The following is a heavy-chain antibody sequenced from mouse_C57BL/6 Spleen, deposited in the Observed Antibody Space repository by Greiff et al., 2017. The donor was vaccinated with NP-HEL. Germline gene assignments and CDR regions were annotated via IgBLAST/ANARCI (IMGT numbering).Heavy chain of an antibody. CDR2: INPNNGGT. J-gene: IGHJ1*03. CDR3: ARTGSRGYFDV. Sequence: EVKVVESGPELVKPGASVKMSCKASGYTFTDYNMHWVKQSHGKSLEWIGYINPNNGGTSYNQKFKGKATLTVNKSSSTAYMELRSLTSEDSAVYYCARTGSRGYFDVWGTGTTVTVSS. D-gene: IGHD4-1*01. V-gene: IGHV1-22*01. CDR1: GYTFTDYN.